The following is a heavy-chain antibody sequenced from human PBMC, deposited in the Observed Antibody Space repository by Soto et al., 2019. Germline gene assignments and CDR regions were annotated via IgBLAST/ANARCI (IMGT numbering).Heavy chain of an antibody. CDR1: VGSFSSGGYD. CDR2: TYNSGST. V-gene: IGHV4-31*03. D-gene: IGHD7-27*01. Sequence: QVQLQESGPGLVKPSQTLSLTCTVSVGSFSSGGYDWSCIRHHQGKGLEWIGYTYNSGSTYYNPSLKSRVTISVDTSKNQFSLKLSSVTAADTAVYYCARDVRKPLGQWGQGTLVTVSS. CDR3: ARDVRKPLGQ. J-gene: IGHJ4*02.